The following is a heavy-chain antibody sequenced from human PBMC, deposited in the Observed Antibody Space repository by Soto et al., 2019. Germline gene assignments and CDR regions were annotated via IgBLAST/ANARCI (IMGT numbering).Heavy chain of an antibody. CDR3: ARDRYDFWSGPGSIFGY. D-gene: IGHD3-3*01. CDR2: IYYSGST. CDR1: GGSVSSGSYY. J-gene: IGHJ4*02. V-gene: IGHV4-61*01. Sequence: SETLSLTCTVSGGSVSSGSYYWSWIRQPPGKGLEWIGYIYYSGSTNYNPSLKSRVTISVDTSKNQFSLKLSSVTAADTAVYYCARDRYDFWSGPGSIFGYWGQGTLVTVSS.